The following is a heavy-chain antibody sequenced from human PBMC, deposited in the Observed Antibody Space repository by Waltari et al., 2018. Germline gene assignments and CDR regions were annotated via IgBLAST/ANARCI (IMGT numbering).Heavy chain of an antibody. CDR3: ARVWFHSGLDY. CDR2: INPNSGGT. D-gene: IGHD6-19*01. Sequence: QVQLVQSGAEVKKPGASVKVSCKASGYSFPNYMHWVRQAPGQGLEWMGWINPNSGGTQYAQRFQGRVTMTRDTAITTVFMELSGLRDDDTAVYYCARVWFHSGLDYWGQGTLVTVSS. V-gene: IGHV1-2*02. CDR1: GYSFPNY. J-gene: IGHJ4*02.